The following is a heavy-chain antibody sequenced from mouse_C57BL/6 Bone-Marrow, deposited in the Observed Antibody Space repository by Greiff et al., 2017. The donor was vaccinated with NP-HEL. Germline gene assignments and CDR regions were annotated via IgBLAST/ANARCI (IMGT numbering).Heavy chain of an antibody. CDR2: ISNGGGST. V-gene: IGHV5-12*01. Sequence: EVQGVESGGGLVQPGGSLKLSCAASGFTFSDYYMYWVRQTPEKRLEWVAYISNGGGSTYYLDTVKGRFNISRDNAKNTLYLQMSRLKSEDTAMYYCARPQTAQASFAYWGQGTLVTVSA. CDR3: ARPQTAQASFAY. D-gene: IGHD3-2*02. CDR1: GFTFSDYY. J-gene: IGHJ3*01.